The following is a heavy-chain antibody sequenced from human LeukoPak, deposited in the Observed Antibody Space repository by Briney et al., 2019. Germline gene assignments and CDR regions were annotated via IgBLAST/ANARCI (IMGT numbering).Heavy chain of an antibody. D-gene: IGHD5-18*01. CDR1: GFTFSSYA. Sequence: PGGSLRLSCAASGFTFSSYAMSWVRQAPGKGLEWVSVISGSGGSTYYADSVKGRFTISRDNSKNTLYLQMNSLRAEDTAVYYCAKSRAAMVDDYYYMDVWGKGTTVTVSS. V-gene: IGHV3-23*01. CDR3: AKSRAAMVDDYYYMDV. CDR2: ISGSGGST. J-gene: IGHJ6*03.